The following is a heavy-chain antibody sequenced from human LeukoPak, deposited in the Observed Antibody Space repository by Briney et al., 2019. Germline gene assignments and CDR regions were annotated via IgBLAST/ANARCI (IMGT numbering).Heavy chain of an antibody. V-gene: IGHV4-39*07. D-gene: IGHD3-16*01. Sequence: PSETLSLTFTVTGGSISSSSYYWRGMRQPPGKGLEWIGSVYYSGSTYYNPSLKSRVTISVDTSKNQFSLKLSSVTAADTAVYYCARGAFGEINYWGQGTLVTVSS. J-gene: IGHJ4*02. CDR3: ARGAFGEINY. CDR1: GGSISSSSYY. CDR2: VYYSGST.